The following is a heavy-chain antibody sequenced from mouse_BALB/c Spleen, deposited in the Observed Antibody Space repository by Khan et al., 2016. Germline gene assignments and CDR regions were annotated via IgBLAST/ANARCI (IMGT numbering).Heavy chain of an antibody. CDR3: TRSAYGNHPYYAMDY. D-gene: IGHD2-1*01. Sequence: QVRLQQSGTELVRPGASVKLSCKASGYSFTRYWMNWVKQRPGQGLEWIGMIHPSDSESRLNQKFTDKATLTVDTSSSFAYMLLSIPTSEDSADDYCTRSAYGNHPYYAMDYWGQGTSVTVSS. V-gene: IGHV1S82*01. J-gene: IGHJ4*01. CDR2: IHPSDSES. CDR1: GYSFTRYW.